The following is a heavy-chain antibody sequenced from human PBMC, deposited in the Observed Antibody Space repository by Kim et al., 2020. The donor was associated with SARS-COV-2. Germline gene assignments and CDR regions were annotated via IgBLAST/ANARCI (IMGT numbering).Heavy chain of an antibody. D-gene: IGHD2-2*01. Sequence: GESLKISCKGSGYTFSTYWIAWLRQMPGKGLELMGIIYPGNSDTKYSPTFQGQVTISADTSISTAYLQWSSVKASDTAIYFCARQDGYALYYFDFWGQGTLVTVSS. CDR3: ARQDGYALYYFDF. CDR1: GYTFSTYW. J-gene: IGHJ4*02. CDR2: IYPGNSDT. V-gene: IGHV5-51*01.